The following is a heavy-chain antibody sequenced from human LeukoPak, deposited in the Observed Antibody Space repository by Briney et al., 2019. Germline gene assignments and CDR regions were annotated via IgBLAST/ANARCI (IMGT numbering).Heavy chain of an antibody. Sequence: PGGSLRLSCAASGSTFSSYAMRWVRQAPGKGLEWVSGNSGSGGSTYYADSVKGRFTISRDNSKNTLYLQMNSLRAEDTAVYYCAKGAASEYYFDSWGQGTLVTVSS. CDR1: GSTFSSYA. CDR2: NSGSGGST. J-gene: IGHJ4*02. V-gene: IGHV3-23*01. D-gene: IGHD6-25*01. CDR3: AKGAASEYYFDS.